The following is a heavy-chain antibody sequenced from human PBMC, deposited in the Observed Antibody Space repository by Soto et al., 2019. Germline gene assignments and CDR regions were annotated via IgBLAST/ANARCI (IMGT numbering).Heavy chain of an antibody. CDR3: GSQGPLGYCSGGSCYSNYYGMDV. CDR1: GGSFSGYY. Sequence: SETLSLTCAVYGGSFSGYYWSWIRQPPGKGLEWIGEINHSGSTNYNPSLKSRVTISVDTSKNQFSLKLSSVTAADTAVYYCGSQGPLGYCSGGSCYSNYYGMDVWGQGTTVTVSS. D-gene: IGHD2-15*01. V-gene: IGHV4-34*01. CDR2: INHSGST. J-gene: IGHJ6*02.